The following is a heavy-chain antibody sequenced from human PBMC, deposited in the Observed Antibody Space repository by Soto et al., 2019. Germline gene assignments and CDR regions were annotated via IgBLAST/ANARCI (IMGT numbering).Heavy chain of an antibody. Sequence: SETLSLTCVVSGASISSTYWWSWVRQPPGKGLEWIGEIYHTGSTKYNPSLKSRVTISIDKSNNEFSLKLNSVTAADTAVYYCATSTAHYDILNGPYPTHYYYYGMDIWGQGTTVNVSS. D-gene: IGHD3-9*01. CDR1: GASISSTYW. J-gene: IGHJ6*02. CDR2: IYHTGST. CDR3: ATSTAHYDILNGPYPTHYYYYGMDI. V-gene: IGHV4-4*02.